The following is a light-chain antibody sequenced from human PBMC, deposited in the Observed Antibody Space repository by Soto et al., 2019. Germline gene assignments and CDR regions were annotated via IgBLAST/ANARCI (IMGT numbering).Light chain of an antibody. V-gene: IGKV3-11*01. CDR1: QSVSSY. CDR2: DAS. J-gene: IGKJ1*01. CDR3: QQRSRT. Sequence: EIVLTQSPDTLSLSPGGRATLSCRASQSVSSYLAWYQQKPGQAPRLLIYDASNRATGIPARFSGSGSGTDFTLTISSLEAEDFAVYYCQQRSRTFGQGTKVDIK.